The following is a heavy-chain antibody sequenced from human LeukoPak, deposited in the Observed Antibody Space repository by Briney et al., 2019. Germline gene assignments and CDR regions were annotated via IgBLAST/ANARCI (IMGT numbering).Heavy chain of an antibody. CDR3: AKDRGSGWPQFDY. D-gene: IGHD6-19*01. CDR1: GFTFSSYA. CDR2: ISYDGSNK. J-gene: IGHJ4*02. V-gene: IGHV3-30*04. Sequence: AGGSLRLSCAASGFTFSSYAMHWVRQAPGKGLEWVAVISYDGSNKYYADSVKGRFTISRDNSKNTLFLQMNSLRAEDTAVYYCAKDRGSGWPQFDYWGQGTLVTVSS.